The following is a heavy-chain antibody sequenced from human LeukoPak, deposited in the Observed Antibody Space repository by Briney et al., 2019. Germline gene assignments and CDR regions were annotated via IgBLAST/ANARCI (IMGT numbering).Heavy chain of an antibody. CDR3: AKDPDSSGWPYYYYYYYMDV. D-gene: IGHD6-19*01. V-gene: IGHV3-30*02. CDR1: GFTFSSYG. Sequence: QSGGSLRLSCAASGFTFSSYGMHWVRQAPGKGLEWVAFIRYDGSNKYYADSVKGRFTISRDNSKNTLYLQMNSLRAEDTAVYYCAKDPDSSGWPYYYYYYYMDVWGKGTTVTISS. CDR2: IRYDGSNK. J-gene: IGHJ6*03.